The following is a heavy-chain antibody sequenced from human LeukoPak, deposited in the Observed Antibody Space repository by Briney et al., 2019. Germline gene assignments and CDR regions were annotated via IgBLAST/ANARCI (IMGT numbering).Heavy chain of an antibody. D-gene: IGHD3-10*01. Sequence: GGSLRLSCAGSEFIFGAYWMTWVRQAPGKGLEWVAHINQDGSETYYMDSVKGRFTISRDNAKKSVFLQMNGLTAEDTALYYCVRSLQKFGTRDYWGQGTLVTVSS. CDR2: INQDGSET. CDR1: EFIFGAYW. CDR3: VRSLQKFGTRDY. V-gene: IGHV3-7*01. J-gene: IGHJ4*02.